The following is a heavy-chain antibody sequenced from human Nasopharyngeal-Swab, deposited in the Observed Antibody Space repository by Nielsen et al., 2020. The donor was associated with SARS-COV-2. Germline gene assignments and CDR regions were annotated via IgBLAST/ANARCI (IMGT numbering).Heavy chain of an antibody. CDR2: ISYDGSNK. D-gene: IGHD3-22*01. Sequence: GGSLRLSCAASGLTLSSSVKHWVRQAPGKGLEWVAVISYDGSNKYYADSVKGRFTISRDNSKNTLYLQMNSLRAEDTAVYYCARNFYDSSGWNAFDIWGQGTMVTVSS. V-gene: IGHV3-30*04. J-gene: IGHJ3*02. CDR1: GLTLSSSV. CDR3: ARNFYDSSGWNAFDI.